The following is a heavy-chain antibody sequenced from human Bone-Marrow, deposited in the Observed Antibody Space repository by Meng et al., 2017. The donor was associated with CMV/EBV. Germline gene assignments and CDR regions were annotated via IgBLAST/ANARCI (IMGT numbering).Heavy chain of an antibody. CDR1: GYTFTSYG. D-gene: IGHD2-2*02. CDR3: ARIGTYCSSTSCYTFDI. CDR2: INPSGGST. V-gene: IGHV1-46*01. Sequence: ASVKVSCKASGYTFTSYGISWVRQAPGQGLEWMGIINPSGGSTSYAQKFQGRVTMTRDTSTSTVYMELSSLRSDDTAVYYCARIGTYCSSTSCYTFDIWGQGTMVTVSS. J-gene: IGHJ3*02.